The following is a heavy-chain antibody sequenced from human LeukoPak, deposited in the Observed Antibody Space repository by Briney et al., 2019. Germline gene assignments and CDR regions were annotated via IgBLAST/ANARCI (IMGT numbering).Heavy chain of an antibody. CDR3: AREYYYGSGSYYNGY. Sequence: GGSLRLSCAASGFTFRSYWMTWVRQAPEKGLEWVANIKQDGSEKYYVDSVKGRFTISRDNANDSLYLQMNSLRAEDTAVYYCAREYYYGSGSYYNGYWGQGTLVTVSS. V-gene: IGHV3-7*04. CDR1: GFTFRSYW. J-gene: IGHJ4*02. D-gene: IGHD3-10*01. CDR2: IKQDGSEK.